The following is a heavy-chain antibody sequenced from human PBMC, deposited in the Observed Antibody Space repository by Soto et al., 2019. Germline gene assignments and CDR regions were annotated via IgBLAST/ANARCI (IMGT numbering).Heavy chain of an antibody. CDR1: GFTFSSYG. CDR2: IWYDGSNK. V-gene: IGHV3-33*01. CDR3: ARGGYCSGGSCYSRGNDC. J-gene: IGHJ4*02. D-gene: IGHD2-15*01. Sequence: QVQLVESGGGVVQPGRSLRLSCAASGFTFSSYGMHWVRQAPGKGLEWVAVIWYDGSNKYYADSVKGRFTISRDNSKNTLYLQMNSLRAEDTAVYYCARGGYCSGGSCYSRGNDCWGQGTLVTVSS.